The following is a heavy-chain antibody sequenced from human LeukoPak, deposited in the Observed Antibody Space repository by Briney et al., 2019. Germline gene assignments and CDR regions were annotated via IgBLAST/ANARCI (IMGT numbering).Heavy chain of an antibody. Sequence: SETLSLTCTVSGGSISSSSYYWGWIRQPPGKGLGWIGSVFYSGNALYNPSLRSRLTISVDKSKNQFSLKLRSLTAADTAVYYCARQGSSWRDPDAFDIWGQGTMVTVSS. J-gene: IGHJ3*02. CDR2: VFYSGNA. CDR1: GGSISSSSYY. D-gene: IGHD6-13*01. CDR3: ARQGSSWRDPDAFDI. V-gene: IGHV4-39*01.